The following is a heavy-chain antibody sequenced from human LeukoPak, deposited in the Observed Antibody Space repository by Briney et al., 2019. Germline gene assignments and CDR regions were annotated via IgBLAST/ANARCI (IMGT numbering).Heavy chain of an antibody. V-gene: IGHV4-61*02. CDR2: IYTSGST. CDR1: GGSISSGSYY. J-gene: IGHJ4*02. D-gene: IGHD6-6*01. CDR3: ARGYSSSSKGDFDY. Sequence: SETLSLTCTVSGGSISSGSYYWSWIRQPAGKGLEWIGRIYTSGSTNYNPSPKSRVTISVDTSKNQFSLKLSSVTAADTAVYYCARGYSSSSKGDFDYWGQGTLVTVSS.